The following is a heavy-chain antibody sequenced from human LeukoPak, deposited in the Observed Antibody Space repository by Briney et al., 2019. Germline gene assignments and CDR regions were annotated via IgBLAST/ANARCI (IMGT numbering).Heavy chain of an antibody. V-gene: IGHV1-69*06. J-gene: IGHJ5*02. CDR1: GGTFSSYA. CDR2: IIPIFGTA. CDR3: ARVQDYGDYAWFDP. D-gene: IGHD4-17*01. Sequence: SVKVSCKASGGTFSSYAISWVRQAPGQGLEWMGGIIPIFGTANYAQKFQGRVTITADKSTSTAYMELSSLRSGDTAVYYCARVQDYGDYAWFDPWGQGTLVTVSS.